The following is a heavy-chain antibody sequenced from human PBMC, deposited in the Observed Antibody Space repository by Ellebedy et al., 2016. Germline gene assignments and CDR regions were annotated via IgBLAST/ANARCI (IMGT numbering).Heavy chain of an antibody. Sequence: GGPLRLSXTASGFTFGDYAMSWLRQAPGKGLEWVGFIRSRAYRESTEYAASVKGRFTISRDDSNSIAYLQMSSLKTEDTGVYYCSRSYCSSTNCYLFFNDDWGQGTLVTVSS. CDR3: SRSYCSSTNCYLFFNDD. CDR2: IRSRAYREST. V-gene: IGHV3-49*03. CDR1: GFTFGDYA. J-gene: IGHJ4*02. D-gene: IGHD2-2*01.